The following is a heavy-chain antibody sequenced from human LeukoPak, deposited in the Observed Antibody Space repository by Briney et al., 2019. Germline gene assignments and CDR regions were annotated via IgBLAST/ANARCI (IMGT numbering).Heavy chain of an antibody. CDR3: AKHSGGSCYSNFDK. Sequence: GGSLRLSCAASGFTFSSYAMSWVRQAPGKGLEWVSAISGSGDSTYYGDSVKGRFTISRDNSKNTLYLQMNSLRAEDTAVYYCAKHSGGSCYSNFDKWGQGILVTVSS. CDR1: GFTFSSYA. CDR2: ISGSGDST. V-gene: IGHV3-23*01. J-gene: IGHJ4*02. D-gene: IGHD4-23*01.